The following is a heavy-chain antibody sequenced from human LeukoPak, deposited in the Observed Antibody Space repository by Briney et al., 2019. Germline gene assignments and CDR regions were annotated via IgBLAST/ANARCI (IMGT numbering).Heavy chain of an antibody. V-gene: IGHV3-7*01. CDR3: ARDYDYFSGHNLDAYDV. CDR2: IKEDGSAK. Sequence: GRSLSPSCAASGLSFTSYWMTWVRQAPGKGLEWVANIKEDGSAKSYVDSVKGRFTISRDNAKNSLYLQMNSLRVEDTAVYYCARDYDYFSGHNLDAYDVWGQGPAVIVSS. CDR1: GLSFTSYW. J-gene: IGHJ3*01. D-gene: IGHD2-15*01.